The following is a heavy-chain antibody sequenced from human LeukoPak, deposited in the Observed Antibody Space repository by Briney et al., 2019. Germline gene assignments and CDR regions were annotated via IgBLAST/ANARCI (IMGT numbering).Heavy chain of an antibody. V-gene: IGHV3-23*01. CDR1: GLTVSNSY. CDR3: AKDRGGPLYTDY. J-gene: IGHJ4*02. D-gene: IGHD3-10*01. CDR2: ISGSGGST. Sequence: PGGSLRLSCAVSGLTVSNSYMSWVRQAPGKGLEWVSAISGSGGSTYYADSVKGRFTISRDNSKNTLYLQMNSLRAEDTAVYYCAKDRGGPLYTDYWGQGTLVTVSS.